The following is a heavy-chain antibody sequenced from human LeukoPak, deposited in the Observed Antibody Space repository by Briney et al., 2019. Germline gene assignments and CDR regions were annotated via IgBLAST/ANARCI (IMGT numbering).Heavy chain of an antibody. J-gene: IGHJ4*02. D-gene: IGHD3-22*01. V-gene: IGHV4-59*05. Sequence: TSETLSLTCTVSGGSISSYYWSWIRQPPGKGLEWIGSIYYSGSTYYNPSLKSRVTISVDTSKNQFSLKLSSVTAADTAVYYCIYYDSSGYYYFDYWGQGTLVTVSS. CDR1: GGSISSYY. CDR3: IYYDSSGYYYFDY. CDR2: IYYSGST.